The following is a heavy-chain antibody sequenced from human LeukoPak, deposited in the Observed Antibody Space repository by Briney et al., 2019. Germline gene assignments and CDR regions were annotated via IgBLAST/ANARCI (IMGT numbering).Heavy chain of an antibody. CDR1: GCTFSSYA. CDR3: ARGYSGYVPFDY. D-gene: IGHD5-12*01. CDR2: IIPIFGTA. J-gene: IGHJ4*02. Sequence: ASVKVSCKASGCTFSSYAISWVRQAPGQGLEWMGGIIPIFGTANYAQKFQGRVTITTDESTSTAYMELSSRRSEDTAVYYCARGYSGYVPFDYWGQGTLVTVSS. V-gene: IGHV1-69*05.